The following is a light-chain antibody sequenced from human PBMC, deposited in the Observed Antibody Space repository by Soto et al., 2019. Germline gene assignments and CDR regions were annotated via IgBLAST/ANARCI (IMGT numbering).Light chain of an antibody. Sequence: QSVLTQPASVSGSPGQSITISCTGTSSDVGGYNYVSWYQQHPGKAPKLMIYEVSNRPSGVSNRFSGSKSDNTASLTISGLQAEDEADYYCSSYTTGSTWVFGGGTKLTVL. J-gene: IGLJ3*02. V-gene: IGLV2-14*01. CDR2: EVS. CDR1: SSDVGGYNY. CDR3: SSYTTGSTWV.